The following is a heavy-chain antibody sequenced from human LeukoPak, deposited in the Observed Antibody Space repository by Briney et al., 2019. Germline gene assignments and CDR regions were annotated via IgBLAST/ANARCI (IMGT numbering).Heavy chain of an antibody. Sequence: GGSLRLSCAASGFTFSSYSMNWVRQAPGKGLEWVPSISSSSSYIYYADSVKGRFTISRDNAKNSLYLQMNSLRAEDTAVYYCAKAPTKEEEWLLLNYFDYWGQGTLVTVSS. J-gene: IGHJ4*02. CDR2: ISSSSSYI. V-gene: IGHV3-21*04. CDR3: AKAPTKEEEWLLLNYFDY. CDR1: GFTFSSYS. D-gene: IGHD3-22*01.